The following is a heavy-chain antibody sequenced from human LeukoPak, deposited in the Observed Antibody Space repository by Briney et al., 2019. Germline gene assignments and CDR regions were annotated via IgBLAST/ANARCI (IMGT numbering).Heavy chain of an antibody. CDR3: AKDPPGSPLTLAGIAVAGTDY. D-gene: IGHD6-19*01. Sequence: PSETLSLTCAVYAGSFSDYYWTWIRQAPGKGLEWVSAISGSGGSTYYADSVKGRFTISRDNSKNTLYLQMNSLRAEDTAVYYCAKDPPGSPLTLAGIAVAGTDYWGQGTLVTVSS. J-gene: IGHJ4*02. CDR1: AGSFSDYY. CDR2: ISGSGGST. V-gene: IGHV3-23*01.